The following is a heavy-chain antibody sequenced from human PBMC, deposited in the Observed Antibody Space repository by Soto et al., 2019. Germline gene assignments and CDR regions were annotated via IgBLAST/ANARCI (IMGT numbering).Heavy chain of an antibody. CDR2: INPQTGGT. CDR3: ARERYQVISDGMDV. CDR1: GYTFTGYY. D-gene: IGHD2-2*01. Sequence: ASVKVSCKASGYTFTGYYIHWVREAPGRGLEWMGWINPQTGGTSYAQKFQGRVTLSRDTSINTAYLELSRLRFDDAAVYFCARERYQVISDGMDVWGQGTTVTVSS. J-gene: IGHJ6*02. V-gene: IGHV1-2*02.